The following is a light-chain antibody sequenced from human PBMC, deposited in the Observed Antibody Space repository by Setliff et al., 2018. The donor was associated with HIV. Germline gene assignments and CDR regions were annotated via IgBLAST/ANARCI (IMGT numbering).Light chain of an antibody. V-gene: IGLV2-8*01. J-gene: IGLJ1*01. CDR1: TSDIGAFNF. Sequence: QSVLTQPASVSGPPGQSITISCTGTTSDIGAFNFVSWYQQHPGKAPKLIIYEVSKRPSGVPDRFSGSKSGNTASLTVSGLQAEDEADYYCTSYAGSNNLGVFGTGTKVTVL. CDR3: TSYAGSNNLGV. CDR2: EVS.